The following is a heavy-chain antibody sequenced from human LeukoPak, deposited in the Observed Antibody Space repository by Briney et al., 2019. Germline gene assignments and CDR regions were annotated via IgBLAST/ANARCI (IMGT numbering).Heavy chain of an antibody. Sequence: ASVKVSCKASGYTFTDYYMHWVRQAPGQGLEWMGWINPNSGGTNYAQKFQGRVTMTRDTSISTAYMELSRLRSDDTAVYYCARVRNVVVVNQFYFDYWGQGTLVTVSS. CDR2: INPNSGGT. CDR3: ARVRNVVVVNQFYFDY. V-gene: IGHV1-2*02. D-gene: IGHD3-22*01. J-gene: IGHJ4*02. CDR1: GYTFTDYY.